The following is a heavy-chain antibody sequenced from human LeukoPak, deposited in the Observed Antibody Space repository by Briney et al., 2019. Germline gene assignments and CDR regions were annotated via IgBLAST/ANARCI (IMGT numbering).Heavy chain of an antibody. CDR1: GLIFSNYA. Sequence: GGSLRLSCVASGLIFSNYAMNWVRQAPGQGLEWVSAISDSGRSSYYADSVKGRFTISRDNSKNILYLQMNSLRAEETAVYYCARDRMVYTYWGQGTLVTVSS. J-gene: IGHJ4*02. CDR2: ISDSGRSS. CDR3: ARDRMVYTY. V-gene: IGHV3-23*01. D-gene: IGHD3-10*01.